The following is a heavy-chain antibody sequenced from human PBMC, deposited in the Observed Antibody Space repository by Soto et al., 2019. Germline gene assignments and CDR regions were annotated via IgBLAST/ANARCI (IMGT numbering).Heavy chain of an antibody. CDR1: GGSISSGGYY. Sequence: PSETLSLTCTVSGGSISSGGYYWSCIRQHPGKGLEWIGYIYYSGSTYYNPSLKSRVTISVDTSKNQFSLKLSSVTAADTAVYYCVRTIVVVPAAVNWFDPWGQGTLVTVSS. CDR2: IYYSGST. D-gene: IGHD2-2*01. CDR3: VRTIVVVPAAVNWFDP. J-gene: IGHJ5*02. V-gene: IGHV4-31*03.